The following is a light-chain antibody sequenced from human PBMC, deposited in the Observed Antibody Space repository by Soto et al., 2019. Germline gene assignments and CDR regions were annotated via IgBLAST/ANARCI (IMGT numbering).Light chain of an antibody. CDR3: LLPYSDAWV. Sequence: QAVVTQETSMSVSPGGTVTLICGSSTGTVTSGHYPYWFQQKPGEAPRTLIYDTSNKQSWTPARFSGSLLGGKAALTLSGAQPEDEADYYCLLPYSDAWVFGGGTKLAVL. CDR2: DTS. J-gene: IGLJ3*02. V-gene: IGLV7-46*01. CDR1: TGTVTSGHY.